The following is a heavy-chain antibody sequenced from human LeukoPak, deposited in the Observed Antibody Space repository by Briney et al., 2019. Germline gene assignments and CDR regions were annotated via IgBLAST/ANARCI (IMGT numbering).Heavy chain of an antibody. D-gene: IGHD4-17*01. J-gene: IGHJ4*02. V-gene: IGHV4-59*10. Sequence: SETLSLTCAVYGGSFSGYYWSWIRQPAGKGLEWIGRIYTSGSTNYNPSLKSRVTMSVDTSKNQFSLKLSSVTAADTAVYYCAARRYDYGDYVVDYWGQGTLVTVSS. CDR3: AARRYDYGDYVVDY. CDR1: GGSFSGYY. CDR2: IYTSGST.